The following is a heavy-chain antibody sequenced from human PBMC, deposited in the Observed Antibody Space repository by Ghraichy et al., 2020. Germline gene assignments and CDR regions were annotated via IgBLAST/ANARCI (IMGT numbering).Heavy chain of an antibody. J-gene: IGHJ6*02. CDR2: IYHNGST. CDR3: VRCRSSAWTSQTNAGYHYFGVDV. V-gene: IGHV4/OR15-8*01. Sequence: SETLSLTCVVSGGSITGSNWWTWVRQTPSKGLEWIGQIYHNGSTNYNPSLKSKVVISVDKTNNQFSLRLRSVTAADTGVYHCVRCRSSAWTSQTNAGYHYFGVDVWGPGTTVTVSS. CDR1: GGSITGSNW. D-gene: IGHD3-16*01.